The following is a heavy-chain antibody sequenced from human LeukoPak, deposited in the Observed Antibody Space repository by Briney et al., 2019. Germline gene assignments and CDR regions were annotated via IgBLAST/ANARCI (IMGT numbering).Heavy chain of an antibody. CDR2: INPNSGGT. D-gene: IGHD5-12*01. CDR3: ARVGYSGYDFGWFDP. V-gene: IGHV1-2*02. CDR1: VYTFTGYY. J-gene: IGHJ5*02. Sequence: ASVKVSCKASVYTFTGYYMHWVRQAPGQGLEWMGWINPNSGGTNYAQKFQGRVTMSRDTSFSTAYMELSRLRYGDTAVYYCARVGYSGYDFGWFDPWGQGTLVTVSS.